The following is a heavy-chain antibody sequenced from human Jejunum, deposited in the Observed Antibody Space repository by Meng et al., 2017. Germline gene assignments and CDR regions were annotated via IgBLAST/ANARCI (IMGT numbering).Heavy chain of an antibody. CDR2: IFYSGTT. CDR1: GGSISTAGYY. J-gene: IGHJ5*02. CDR3: ARDTAGFGP. Sequence: RLQLQEAGPGLVKPSETLSLICAVSGGSISTAGYYWGWIRQSPGKGLEWIGSIFYSGTTYYNPSLKSRVTISIDTSKNQFSLKMNSVTAADTAVYYCARDTAGFGPWGQGTLVTVSS. V-gene: IGHV4-39*06. D-gene: IGHD6-13*01.